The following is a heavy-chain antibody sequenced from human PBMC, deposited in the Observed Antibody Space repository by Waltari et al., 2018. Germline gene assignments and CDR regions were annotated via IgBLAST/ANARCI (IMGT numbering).Heavy chain of an antibody. CDR2: ISPIFVTA. V-gene: IGHV1-69*05. Sequence: QVQLVQSGAEVKKPGSSVKVSCKASGGTFSRYAISWVRQAPGQGLEWMGGISPIFVTANYSQMFQDGVTITTEEATSTAYMELSSLRSQDTAVYYCARNCGGDCYSADAACDIWGQWTMVTVSS. CDR1: GGTFSRYA. CDR3: ARNCGGDCYSADAACDI. J-gene: IGHJ3*02. D-gene: IGHD2-21*01.